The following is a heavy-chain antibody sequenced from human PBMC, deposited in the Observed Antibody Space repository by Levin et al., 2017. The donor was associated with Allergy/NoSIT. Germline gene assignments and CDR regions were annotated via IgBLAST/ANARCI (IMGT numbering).Heavy chain of an antibody. J-gene: IGHJ6*02. CDR1: GFTFSSYA. V-gene: IGHV3-23*01. CDR3: AKSRTVGGMRDMDV. D-gene: IGHD1-26*01. CDR2: ISGGAGSI. Sequence: GGSLRLSCAASGFTFSSYAMSWVRQAPGKGLEWVSVISGGAGSIYYADSVKGRFTISRDNSKNTLYLQMNSLGAEDTAVYYCAKSRTVGGMRDMDVWGQGTTVTVSS.